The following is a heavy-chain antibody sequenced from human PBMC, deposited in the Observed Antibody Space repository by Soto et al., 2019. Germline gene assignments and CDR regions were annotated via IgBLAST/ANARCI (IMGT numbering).Heavy chain of an antibody. CDR1: GDSVSSNSAA. Sequence: SQTLSLTCVISGDSVSSNSAAWNWIRQSPSRGLEWLGRTYYRSRWYNDYAVSVRSRITVNADTSKNQFSLHLNSVTPEDTAVYYCAGTSSLQSYYMDVWDKETTLTLSS. J-gene: IGHJ6*03. D-gene: IGHD1-7*01. CDR2: TYYRSRWYN. CDR3: AGTSSLQSYYMDV. V-gene: IGHV6-1*01.